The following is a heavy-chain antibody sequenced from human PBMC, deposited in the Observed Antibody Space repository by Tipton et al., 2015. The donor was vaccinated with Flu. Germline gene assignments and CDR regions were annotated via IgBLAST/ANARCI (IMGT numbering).Heavy chain of an antibody. CDR3: ARHDLGYYYDSSGYYYDY. CDR2: IIPIFGTA. D-gene: IGHD3-22*01. CDR1: GGTFSSYA. J-gene: IGHJ4*02. Sequence: QSGAEVKKPGSSVKVSCKASGGTFSSYAISWVRQAPGQGLEWMGGIIPIFGTANYAQKFQGRVTITADESTSTAYMELSSLRSEDTAVYYCARHDLGYYYDSSGYYYDYWGQGTLVTVSS. V-gene: IGHV1-69*01.